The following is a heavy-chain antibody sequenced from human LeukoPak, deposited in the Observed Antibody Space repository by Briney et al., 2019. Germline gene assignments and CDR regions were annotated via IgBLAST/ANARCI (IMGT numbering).Heavy chain of an antibody. J-gene: IGHJ5*02. CDR3: ARGAPYTMVRGVIITGAHNWFDP. Sequence: PSETLSLTCAVYGGSFSGYYWSWIRQPPGKGLEWIGEFNHSGSTNYNPSLKSRVTISVDTSKNQFSLKLSSVTAADTAVYYCARGAPYTMVRGVIITGAHNWFDPWGQGTLVTVSS. D-gene: IGHD3-10*01. CDR2: FNHSGST. CDR1: GGSFSGYY. V-gene: IGHV4-34*01.